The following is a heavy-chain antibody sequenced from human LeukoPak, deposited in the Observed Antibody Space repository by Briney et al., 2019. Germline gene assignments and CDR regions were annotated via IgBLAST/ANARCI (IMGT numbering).Heavy chain of an antibody. D-gene: IGHD2-2*01. J-gene: IGHJ4*02. Sequence: GGSLRLSCAASGFTFSSYAMSWVRQPPGKGLEWVSAISGSGGSTYYADSVKRRFTISSDNSEHTPYLQLNSLRAEDTAVYYCAKAGSTGYKTCFDYWGQGTLVTVSS. CDR3: AKAGSTGYKTCFDY. CDR2: ISGSGGST. CDR1: GFTFSSYA. V-gene: IGHV3-23*01.